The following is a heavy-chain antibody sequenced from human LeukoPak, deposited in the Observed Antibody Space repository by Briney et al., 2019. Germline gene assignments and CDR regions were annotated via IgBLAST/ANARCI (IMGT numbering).Heavy chain of an antibody. J-gene: IGHJ4*02. V-gene: IGHV3-23*01. CDR3: AKSHVTTATGTGRYFDY. D-gene: IGHD3-9*01. CDR2: ISVGSDVI. Sequence: GGSLRLSCAASGLTSSNSAMSWVRQAPGKGLEWVSAISVGSDVIYYADSVKGRFTISRDNSKNMVYLQMDSLRAEDTAVYYCAKSHVTTATGTGRYFDYWGQGTLVTVSS. CDR1: GLTSSNSA.